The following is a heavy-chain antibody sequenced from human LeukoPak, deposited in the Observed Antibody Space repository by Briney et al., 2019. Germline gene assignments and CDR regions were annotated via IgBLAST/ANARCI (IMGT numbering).Heavy chain of an antibody. Sequence: ASVKVSCKTSGYTFTAYYIHWVRQAPGQGLQWMAWINPNSGGTSSAQKFQGRVTMTRDTSISTAYMELSRLRSDDTAVYYCARDHGSGTVGFDPWGQGTLVTVSS. V-gene: IGHV1-2*02. CDR2: INPNSGGT. J-gene: IGHJ5*02. CDR3: ARDHGSGTVGFDP. CDR1: GYTFTAYY. D-gene: IGHD3-10*01.